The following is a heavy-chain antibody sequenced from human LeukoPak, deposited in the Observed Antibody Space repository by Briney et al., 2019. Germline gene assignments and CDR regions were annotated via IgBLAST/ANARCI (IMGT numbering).Heavy chain of an antibody. CDR2: IIPLLDVR. Sequence: SVKVSCKASGGTFSSYGFNWVRQAPGQGLEWMGRIIPLLDVRNHAQKLQGRLTLTADKTTSTVYMELSSLRSEDTAFYYCARESRMIDSWGQGTLVTVSS. CDR3: ARESRMIDS. J-gene: IGHJ4*02. V-gene: IGHV1-69*04. CDR1: GGTFSSYG. D-gene: IGHD2-15*01.